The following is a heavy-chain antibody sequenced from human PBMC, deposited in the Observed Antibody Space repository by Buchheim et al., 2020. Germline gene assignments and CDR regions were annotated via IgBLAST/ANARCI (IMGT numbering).Heavy chain of an antibody. J-gene: IGHJ6*02. Sequence: QLQLQESGPGLVKPSETLSLTCTVSGGSTISNRYYWGWIRQPPGKGLEWIGNIYYIGIPNYNPSFKSRVTISIDPSKNQFSLKLRSVTAADMAVYYCSRAVTAKYYGMDVWGQGTT. CDR1: GGSTISNRYY. D-gene: IGHD4-11*01. CDR2: IYYIGIP. V-gene: IGHV4-39*07. CDR3: SRAVTAKYYGMDV.